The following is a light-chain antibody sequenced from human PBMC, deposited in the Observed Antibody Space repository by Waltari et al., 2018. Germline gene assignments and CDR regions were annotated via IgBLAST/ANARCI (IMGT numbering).Light chain of an antibody. Sequence: QSALTQPASVSGSPGQSITISCSGTSGDVGTSNYVSWYQQLPGNVPNLIISEVSNRPSGVSNRFSGSKSGNTASLSISGLQAEDEGDYYCTSFTTRYTWLFGGGTKVTVL. CDR2: EVS. J-gene: IGLJ3*02. V-gene: IGLV2-14*01. CDR3: TSFTTRYTWL. CDR1: SGDVGTSNY.